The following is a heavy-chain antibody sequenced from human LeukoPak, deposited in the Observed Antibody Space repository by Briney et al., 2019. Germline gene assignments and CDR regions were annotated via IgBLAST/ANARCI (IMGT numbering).Heavy chain of an antibody. Sequence: GGSLRLSCAASGFTFSSYAMHWVRQAPGKGLEWVAVISYDGSNKYYAVSVKGRFTISRDNSKNTLYLLMNGLRAEDTAVYYCATSGXGVVLDXWG. CDR3: ATSGXGVVLDX. J-gene: IGHJ4*01. CDR2: ISYDGSNK. CDR1: GFTFSSYA. D-gene: IGHD3-3*01. V-gene: IGHV3-30*04.